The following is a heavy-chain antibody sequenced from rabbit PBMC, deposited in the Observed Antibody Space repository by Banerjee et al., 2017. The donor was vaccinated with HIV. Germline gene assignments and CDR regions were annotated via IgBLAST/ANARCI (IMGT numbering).Heavy chain of an antibody. CDR2: MEPSSDRT. CDR1: GFSFSSSYF. Sequence: QSLEESGGGLFQPGASLTLTCTASGFSFSSSYFMYWVRQAPGKGLEWIACMEPSSDRTWYASWAKGRFTISKTSSTTVTLQMTSLTAADTATYFCAGYAGTTYIYLWGPGTLVTVS. CDR3: AGYAGTTYIYL. V-gene: IGHV1S40*01. J-gene: IGHJ4*01. D-gene: IGHD8-1*01.